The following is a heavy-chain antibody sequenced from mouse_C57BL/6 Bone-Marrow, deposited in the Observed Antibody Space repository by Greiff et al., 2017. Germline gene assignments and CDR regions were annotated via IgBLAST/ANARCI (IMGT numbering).Heavy chain of an antibody. CDR2: IYPGSGST. J-gene: IGHJ2*01. CDR1: GYTFTSYW. Sequence: VKLQESGAELVKPGASVKMSCKASGYTFTSYWITWVKQRPGQGLEWIGDIYPGSGSTNYNEKFKSKATLTVDTSSSTAYMQLNSLTSEDSAVYYCARGSYDYDVDYWGQGTTLTVSS. D-gene: IGHD2-4*01. CDR3: ARGSYDYDVDY. V-gene: IGHV1-55*01.